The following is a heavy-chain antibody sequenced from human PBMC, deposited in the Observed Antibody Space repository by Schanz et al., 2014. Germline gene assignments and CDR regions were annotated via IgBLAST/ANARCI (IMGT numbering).Heavy chain of an antibody. D-gene: IGHD3-3*01. CDR2: ISPSSGGT. CDR1: GYTFTNHY. Sequence: QVQVIQSGPEVKKPGASAKVSCKASGYTFTNHYLHWVRQAPGQGLEWMGRISPSSGGTNYAQNFQGRVTMTKDTSINTVYMELSTLTSDDTAVYYCARESVSRTRLFDPWGQGTLVTVSS. J-gene: IGHJ5*02. CDR3: ARESVSRTRLFDP. V-gene: IGHV1-2*06.